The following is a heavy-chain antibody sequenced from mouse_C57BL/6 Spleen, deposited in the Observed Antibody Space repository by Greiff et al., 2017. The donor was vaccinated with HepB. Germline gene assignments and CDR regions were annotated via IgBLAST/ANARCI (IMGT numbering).Heavy chain of an antibody. CDR3: TGSSWFAY. V-gene: IGHV6-3*01. CDR1: GFAFSNYW. CDR2: IRLKSDGYAT. Sequence: EVKLEESGGGLVQPGGSMILSCVASGFAFSNYWMNWVHQSPEKGLEWVAQIRLKSDGYATIYAESVKGRFTISRDDSKNSVYLQMNNFRAEDTGVYYGTGSSWFAYWGQGTLVTVSA. J-gene: IGHJ3*01.